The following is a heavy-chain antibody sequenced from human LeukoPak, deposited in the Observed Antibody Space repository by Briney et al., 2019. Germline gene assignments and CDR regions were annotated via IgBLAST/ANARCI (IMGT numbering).Heavy chain of an antibody. J-gene: IGHJ3*02. V-gene: IGHV1-69*04. CDR3: ARGMTGGTGDRKVYAFDI. D-gene: IGHD7-27*01. Sequence: SVKVSCKASGGTFSSYAISWVRQAPGQGLEWMGRIIPILGIANYAQKFQGRVTITADKSTSTAYMELSSLRSEDTAVYYCARGMTGGTGDRKVYAFDIWGQGTTVTVSS. CDR2: IIPILGIA. CDR1: GGTFSSYA.